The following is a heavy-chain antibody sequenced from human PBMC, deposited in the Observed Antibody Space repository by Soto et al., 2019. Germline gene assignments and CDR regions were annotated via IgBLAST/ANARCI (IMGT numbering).Heavy chain of an antibody. J-gene: IGHJ6*02. CDR1: GYTFTNHD. CDR3: ARGYSNYGYYGMDV. D-gene: IGHD4-4*01. Sequence: QVQLVQSGAEVKKPGASVKVSCKASGYTFTNHDINWVRQATGQGLEWMGWMNTNSGNVGYAQKFQGRVTMTRNTSISTDYMELSVLRSEATAVYYFARGYSNYGYYGMDVWGQGTTVTVSS. CDR2: MNTNSGNV. V-gene: IGHV1-8*01.